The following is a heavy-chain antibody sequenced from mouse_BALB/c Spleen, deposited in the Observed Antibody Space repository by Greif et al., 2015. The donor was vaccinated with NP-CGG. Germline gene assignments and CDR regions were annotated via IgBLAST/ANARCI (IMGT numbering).Heavy chain of an antibody. Sequence: QVQLQQSGAELMKPGASVKISCKATGYTFSSYWIEWVKQRPGHGLEWIGEILPGSGSTNYNEKFKGKATFTADTSSNTAYMQLSSLTSEDSAVYYCARERGDAWFAYWGQGTLVTVSA. D-gene: IGHD3-3*01. J-gene: IGHJ3*01. CDR2: ILPGSGST. CDR3: ARERGDAWFAY. CDR1: GYTFSSYW. V-gene: IGHV1-9*01.